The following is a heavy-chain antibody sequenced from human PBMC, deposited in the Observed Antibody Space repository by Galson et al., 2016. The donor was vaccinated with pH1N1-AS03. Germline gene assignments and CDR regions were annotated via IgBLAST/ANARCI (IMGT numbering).Heavy chain of an antibody. CDR2: IKEDGSEK. V-gene: IGHV3-7*01. D-gene: IGHD2-2*01. CDR1: GFMFSKYW. Sequence: SLRLSCAASGFMFSKYWMNWVRQAPGKGLEWVANIKEDGSEKDHVDSVKGRFTISRDNAKYSLYLHMNSLRAEDTAVYYCARGWPLVVPGTIVRYDYCMDVWGKGTTVTVSS. J-gene: IGHJ6*03. CDR3: ARGWPLVVPGTIVRYDYCMDV.